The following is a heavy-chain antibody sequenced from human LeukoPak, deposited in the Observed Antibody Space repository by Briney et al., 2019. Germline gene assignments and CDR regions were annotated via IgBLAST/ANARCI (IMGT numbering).Heavy chain of an antibody. D-gene: IGHD1-26*01. CDR3: AKARWEPNFDY. V-gene: IGHV3-43*02. CDR1: GFTFDDYA. J-gene: IGHJ4*02. Sequence: GGSLRLSCAASGFTFDDYAMHWVRQGPGKSLEWVSLINENGDIAYYGDSVRGRFTISRDNAKNSLYLQMNSLTTEDTALYYCAKARWEPNFDYWGQGTLVTVSS. CDR2: INENGDIA.